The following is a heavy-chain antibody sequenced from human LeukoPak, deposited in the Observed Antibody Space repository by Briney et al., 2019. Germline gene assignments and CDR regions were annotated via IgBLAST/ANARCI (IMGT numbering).Heavy chain of an antibody. V-gene: IGHV1-46*01. D-gene: IGHD1-26*01. CDR1: GYTFTSYY. J-gene: IGHJ6*02. CDR2: INPSGGST. Sequence: ASVKVSCKASGYTFTSYYMHWVRQAPGQGLEWMGIINPSGGSTSCAQKFQGRVTMTRDTSTSTVYMELSSLRSEDTAVYYCARDFYSGAGPYHVVGYYYYGMDVWGQGTTVTVSS. CDR3: ARDFYSGAGPYHVVGYYYYGMDV.